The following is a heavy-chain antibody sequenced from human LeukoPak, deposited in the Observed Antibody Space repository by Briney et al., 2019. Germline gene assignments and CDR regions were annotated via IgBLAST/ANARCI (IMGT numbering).Heavy chain of an antibody. D-gene: IGHD3-16*01. J-gene: IGHJ4*02. CDR1: GFTFSSYE. CDR2: ISSSGSTI. CDR3: ARVGSYSSGFDY. Sequence: GGSLRLSCAASGFTFSSYEMKWVRQAPGKGLEWVSYISSSGSTIYYADSLKDRFTISRDNAKNSLDLHMNSRRAEDTAVYYCARVGSYSSGFDYWGRGTRVTVSS. V-gene: IGHV3-48*03.